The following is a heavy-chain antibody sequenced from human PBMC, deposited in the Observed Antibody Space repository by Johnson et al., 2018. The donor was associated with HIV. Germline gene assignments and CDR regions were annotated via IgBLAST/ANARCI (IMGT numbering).Heavy chain of an antibody. V-gene: IGHV3-66*03. J-gene: IGHJ3*02. CDR1: GFTVSSNY. CDR2: IYSDGTT. Sequence: VQLVESGGGLIQPGGSLRLSCAASGFTVSSNYMSWVRQAPGQGLEWVSVIYSDGTTYYADSVKGRFTISRDNSKNTLYLQMNSLRHEDTAVYYCARDQGELRRTHAFDIWGQGTRVTVSS. CDR3: ARDQGELRRTHAFDI. D-gene: IGHD1-14*01.